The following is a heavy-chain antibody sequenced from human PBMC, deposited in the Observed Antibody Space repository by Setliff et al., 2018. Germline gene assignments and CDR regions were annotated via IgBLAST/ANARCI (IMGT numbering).Heavy chain of an antibody. Sequence: SETLSLTCAVYGGSFSGYYWSWIRQPPGKGLEWIGEINHSGSTNYNPSLKSRVTISVDTSKNQIPLKLSSVTAADTAVYYCARGGRYSSSWYFTEYFQDWGQGTLVTVS. CDR2: INHSGST. CDR1: GGSFSGYY. J-gene: IGHJ1*01. CDR3: ARGGRYSSSWYFTEYFQD. V-gene: IGHV4-34*01. D-gene: IGHD6-13*01.